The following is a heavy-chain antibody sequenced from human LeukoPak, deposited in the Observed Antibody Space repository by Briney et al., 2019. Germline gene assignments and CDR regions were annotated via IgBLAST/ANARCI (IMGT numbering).Heavy chain of an antibody. CDR1: GGTFSSYT. D-gene: IGHD1-26*01. J-gene: IGHJ6*03. CDR3: ARAPGVGIRGGGMDV. Sequence: ASVKVSCKGSGGTFSSYTISWVRQAPGQGLEWMGGIIPIFGTPNYAQKFQGRVTITADKSSSTTYMELSSLRSDHAAVYYCARAPGVGIRGGGMDVWGKGTTVTVSS. CDR2: IIPIFGTP. V-gene: IGHV1-69*06.